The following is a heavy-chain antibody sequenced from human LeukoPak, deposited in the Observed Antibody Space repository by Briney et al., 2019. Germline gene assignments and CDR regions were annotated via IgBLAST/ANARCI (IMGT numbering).Heavy chain of an antibody. CDR2: INPSGGST. D-gene: IGHD3-10*01. V-gene: IGHV1-46*01. CDR3: ARVVGARRGSGALGYNWFDP. CDR1: GYTFTSYY. Sequence: GASVKVSCKASGYTFTSYYMHWVRQAPGQGLEWMGIINPSGGSTSYAHKFQGRVTMTRDMSKSTVYMELSSLRSEDTAVYYCARVVGARRGSGALGYNWFDPWGQGTLVTVSS. J-gene: IGHJ5*02.